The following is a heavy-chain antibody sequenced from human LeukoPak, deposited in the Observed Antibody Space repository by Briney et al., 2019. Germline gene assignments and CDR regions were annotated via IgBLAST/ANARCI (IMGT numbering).Heavy chain of an antibody. D-gene: IGHD2-8*01. Sequence: ASVKVSCKASGYTFTAYYMHWVRQAPGQGLEWMGWINPNSGGTNCAQKFQGRVTMTRDTSISTAYMELTNLRADDTALYYCARVLQYVGDPFDIWGQGTMVTVSS. V-gene: IGHV1-2*02. CDR3: ARVLQYVGDPFDI. J-gene: IGHJ3*02. CDR2: INPNSGGT. CDR1: GYTFTAYY.